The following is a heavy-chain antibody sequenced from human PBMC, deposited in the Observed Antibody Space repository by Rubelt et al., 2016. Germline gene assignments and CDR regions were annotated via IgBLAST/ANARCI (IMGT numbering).Heavy chain of an antibody. V-gene: IGHV1-3*01. CDR3: ARGLGLGYSSSWFNWFDP. D-gene: IGHD6-13*01. Sequence: QVQLVQSGAEVKKPGASVKVSCKASGYTFTSYAMHWVRQAPGQRLEWMGWINAGTGNPNYSQKFQGRVTTTRDTSASTAYMELSSLRSEDTAVYYCARGLGLGYSSSWFNWFDPWGQGTLVTVSS. J-gene: IGHJ5*02. CDR1: GYTFTSYA. CDR2: INAGTGNP.